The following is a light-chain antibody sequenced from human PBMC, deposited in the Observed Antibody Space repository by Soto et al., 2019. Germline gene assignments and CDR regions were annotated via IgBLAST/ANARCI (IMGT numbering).Light chain of an antibody. CDR2: DVS. CDR3: SSFTTSTTVV. CDR1: SSDVGAYSY. V-gene: IGLV2-14*01. J-gene: IGLJ2*01. Sequence: QSALTQPASVSGSPGQSITISCTGTSSDVGAYSYVSWYQQHPGKAPKLMIYDVSNRPSGVSNRFSGSKSGNTASLTISGLQAEDEADYYCSSFTTSTTVVFGGGTQLTVL.